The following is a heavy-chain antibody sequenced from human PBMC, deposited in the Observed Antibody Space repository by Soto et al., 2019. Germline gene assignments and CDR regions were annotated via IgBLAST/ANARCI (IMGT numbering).Heavy chain of an antibody. Sequence: EVQLVESGGGLVQPGRSLRLSCAASGFTFDDYSMHWVRQAPGKGLEWVSGISWNSGSIGYADSVKGRFTISRDNAKNSLYLQMNSLRAEDTALYYCAKDIGYSGYDARFDYWGQGTLGTVSS. V-gene: IGHV3-9*01. J-gene: IGHJ4*02. D-gene: IGHD5-12*01. CDR3: AKDIGYSGYDARFDY. CDR1: GFTFDDYS. CDR2: ISWNSGSI.